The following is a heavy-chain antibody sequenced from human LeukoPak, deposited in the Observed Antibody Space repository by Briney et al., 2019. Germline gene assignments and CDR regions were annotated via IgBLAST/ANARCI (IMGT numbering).Heavy chain of an antibody. CDR1: GGSFSGYY. CDR3: ARASTLAYYYDSSGSHGRFDP. V-gene: IGHV4-34*01. Sequence: SETLSLTCAVYGGSFSGYYWSWIRQPPGKGLEWIMKINHSGTTNYNQSLKSRVTISVDTSKSQFSLKLSSVTAAGTAVYYWARASTLAYYYDSSGSHGRFDPWGQGTLVTVSS. CDR2: INHSGTT. D-gene: IGHD3-22*01. J-gene: IGHJ5*02.